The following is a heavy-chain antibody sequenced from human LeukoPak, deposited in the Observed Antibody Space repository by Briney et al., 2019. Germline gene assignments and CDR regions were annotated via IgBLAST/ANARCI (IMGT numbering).Heavy chain of an antibody. D-gene: IGHD3-22*01. CDR3: ARDLYYYDSSGYYYKPFDY. CDR2: ISAYNGIT. CDR1: GYTFTSFG. J-gene: IGHJ4*02. V-gene: IGHV1-18*01. Sequence: ASVKVSCMASGYTFTSFGISWLRQAPGQGLEWMGWISAYNGITNYAQKLQGRVTMTTDTSTSTAYMELRSLRSDDTAVYYCARDLYYYDSSGYYYKPFDYWGQGTLVTVSS.